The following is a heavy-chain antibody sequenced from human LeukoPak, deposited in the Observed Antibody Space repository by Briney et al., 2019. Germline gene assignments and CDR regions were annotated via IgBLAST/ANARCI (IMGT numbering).Heavy chain of an antibody. V-gene: IGHV3-9*01. CDR2: ISWNSGSI. J-gene: IGHJ4*02. CDR1: GFTFDDYA. CDR3: AKAYYDFWSGYSQYYFDY. D-gene: IGHD3-3*01. Sequence: GGSLRLSCAASGFTFDDYAMHWVRQAPGKGLEWVSGISWNSGSIGYADSVKGRSTISRDNAKNSLYLQMNSLRAEDTALYYCAKAYYDFWSGYSQYYFDYWGQGTLVTVSS.